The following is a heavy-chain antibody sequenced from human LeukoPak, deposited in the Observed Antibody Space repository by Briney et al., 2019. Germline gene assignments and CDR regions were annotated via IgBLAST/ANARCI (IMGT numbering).Heavy chain of an antibody. J-gene: IGHJ4*02. Sequence: GESLKISCKVSGYTFTNYWIGWVRQMPGKGLQWMGIIYPSDSDTRYSPSFQGQVTISADKSFSTAYPQWSSLKASDTAMYYCARLAGYSYVDSWGQGTLVTVSP. CDR1: GYTFTNYW. CDR3: ARLAGYSYVDS. D-gene: IGHD5-18*01. CDR2: IYPSDSDT. V-gene: IGHV5-51*01.